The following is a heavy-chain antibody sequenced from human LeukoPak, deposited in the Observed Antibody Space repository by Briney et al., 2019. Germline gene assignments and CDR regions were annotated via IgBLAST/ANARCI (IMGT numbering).Heavy chain of an antibody. V-gene: IGHV5-51*01. CDR1: GYSFTSYW. CDR3: ARLVVPADDYNWFDP. J-gene: IGHJ5*02. CDR2: IYPGDSDT. Sequence: GESLKISCKGSGYSFTSYWIGWVRQMPGKGLEWMGIIYPGDSDTRYSPSFQGQVTISADQSISTAYLQWSSLKASDTAMYYCARLVVPADDYNWFDPWGQGTLVTVSS. D-gene: IGHD2-2*01.